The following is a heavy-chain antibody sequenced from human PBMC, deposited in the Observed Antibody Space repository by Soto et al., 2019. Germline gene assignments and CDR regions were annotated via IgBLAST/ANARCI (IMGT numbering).Heavy chain of an antibody. CDR1: GFTFSSYW. CDR2: INSDGSST. J-gene: IGHJ4*02. D-gene: IGHD1-26*01. V-gene: IGHV3-74*01. Sequence: GGSLRLSCAASGFTFSSYWMHWVRQAPGKGLVWVSRINSDGSSTSYADSVKGRFTISRDNAKNTLYLQMNSLRAEDTAVYYCARWGGSPIFDYWGQGTLVTVSS. CDR3: ARWGGSPIFDY.